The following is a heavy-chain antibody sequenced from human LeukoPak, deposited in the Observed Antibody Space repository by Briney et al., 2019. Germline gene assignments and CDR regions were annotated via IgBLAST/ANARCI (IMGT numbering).Heavy chain of an antibody. J-gene: IGHJ4*02. Sequence: ASVKVSCKASGYSFAGYYMHWVRQAPGQGHEWMGWINPKIGGTNYAQKFQGRVTMTRDTSISTAYMELSRLRSDDTAVYYCAREIGSGSLLDNWGQGTLVTVSS. D-gene: IGHD3-10*01. CDR1: GYSFAGYY. CDR2: INPKIGGT. V-gene: IGHV1-2*02. CDR3: AREIGSGSLLDN.